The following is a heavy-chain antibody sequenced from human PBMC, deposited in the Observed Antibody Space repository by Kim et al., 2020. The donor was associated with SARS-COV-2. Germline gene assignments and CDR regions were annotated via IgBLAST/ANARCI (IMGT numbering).Heavy chain of an antibody. CDR3: ARGNGFLEWLLPGDYYYY. CDR1: GGSFSGYY. Sequence: SETLSLTCAVYGGSFSGYYWSWIRQPPGKGLEWIGEINHSGSTNYNPSLKSRVTISVDTSKNQFSLKLSSVTAADTAVYYCARGNGFLEWLLPGDYYYY. D-gene: IGHD3-3*01. J-gene: IGHJ6*03. V-gene: IGHV4-34*01. CDR2: INHSGST.